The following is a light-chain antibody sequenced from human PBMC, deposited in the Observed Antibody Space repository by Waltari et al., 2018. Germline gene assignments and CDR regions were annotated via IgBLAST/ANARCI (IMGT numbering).Light chain of an antibody. J-gene: IGLJ2*01. CDR2: EAS. V-gene: IGLV2-23*01. Sequence: QCALTQPASVSGSPGQSITISCTGTSSDAGSYNLVPWYQQHPGKAPKLMIYEASKRPSGVSNRFSGSKSGNTASLTISGLQAEDEADYYCSSYAGNCNLVVFGGGTKLTVL. CDR3: SSYAGNCNLVV. CDR1: SSDAGSYNL.